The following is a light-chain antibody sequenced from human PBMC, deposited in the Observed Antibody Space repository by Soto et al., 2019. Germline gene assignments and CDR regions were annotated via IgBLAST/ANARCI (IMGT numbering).Light chain of an antibody. CDR3: QQYDNLPPFT. Sequence: DIQMTQSPSSLSASVGDRVTITCQASQDISNFLNWYQQKPGTAPKLLIYDASNLETGVPSRFSGSGSGTDFTFTISSLQPEYIATYYCQQYDNLPPFTFGPGTKVDIK. CDR1: QDISNF. V-gene: IGKV1-33*01. J-gene: IGKJ3*01. CDR2: DAS.